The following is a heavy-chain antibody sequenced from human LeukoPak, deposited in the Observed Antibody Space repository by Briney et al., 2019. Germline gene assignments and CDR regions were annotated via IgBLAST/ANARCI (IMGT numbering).Heavy chain of an antibody. V-gene: IGHV3-53*01. D-gene: IGHD2-2*01. CDR2: IYSGGST. Sequence: GGSLRLSCAASGFTVSSNYMSWVRQAPGKGLEWVSVIYSGGSTYYADSVKGRFTISRDNSKNTLYLQMNSLRAEDTAVYYCARDETEDIVVVPAAIHYGMDVWGQGTTVTVSS. J-gene: IGHJ6*02. CDR3: ARDETEDIVVVPAAIHYGMDV. CDR1: GFTVSSNY.